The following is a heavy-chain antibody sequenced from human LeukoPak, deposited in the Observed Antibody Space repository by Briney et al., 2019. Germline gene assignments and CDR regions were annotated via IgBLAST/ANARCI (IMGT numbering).Heavy chain of an antibody. CDR1: GGSISSSSYY. CDR3: ARHELTYYYGSGSYESNWFDP. D-gene: IGHD3-10*01. Sequence: SETLSLTCTVSGGSISSSSYYWGWIRQPPGKGLEWIGSIYYSGSTYYNPSLKSRATISVDTSKNQFSLKLSSVTAADTAVYYCARHELTYYYGSGSYESNWFDPWGQGTLVTVSS. J-gene: IGHJ5*02. CDR2: IYYSGST. V-gene: IGHV4-39*01.